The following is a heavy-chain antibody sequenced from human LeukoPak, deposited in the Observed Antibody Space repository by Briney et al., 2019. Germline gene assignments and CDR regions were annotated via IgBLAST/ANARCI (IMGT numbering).Heavy chain of an antibody. D-gene: IGHD2-21*01. CDR1: GYSISSGYY. J-gene: IGHJ6*03. Sequence: SETLSLTCAVSGYSISSGYYWGWIRQPPGKGLEWIGNIYHSGSTYYNPSLRSRVTLSVDTSKNQFSLKLSSVTAADTAVYYCARAGVGIRYYMDVWGKGTTVTVSS. V-gene: IGHV4-38-2*01. CDR3: ARAGVGIRYYMDV. CDR2: IYHSGST.